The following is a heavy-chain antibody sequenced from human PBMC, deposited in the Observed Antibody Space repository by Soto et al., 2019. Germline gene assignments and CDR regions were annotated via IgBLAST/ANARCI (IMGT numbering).Heavy chain of an antibody. CDR2: IWYHGIDK. CDR3: ATGFLGLCPGGNCPLDY. V-gene: IGHV3-33*01. CDR1: GFTFSRQA. D-gene: IGHD2-8*02. J-gene: IGHJ4*02. Sequence: QVQLMESGGGVVQPERSLRLSCAASGFTFSRQAMHWVRQAPGRGLEWVAVIWYHGIDKYYADSVKGRFTISIDNSKNTVYLQMNSLRGEDTAVYYCATGFLGLCPGGNCPLDYWVQGTLVTVSS.